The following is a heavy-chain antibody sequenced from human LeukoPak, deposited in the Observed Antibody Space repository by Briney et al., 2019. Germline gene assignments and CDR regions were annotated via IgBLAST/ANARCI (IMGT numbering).Heavy chain of an antibody. V-gene: IGHV3-15*01. CDR2: IKSKSDGGTT. J-gene: IGHJ4*02. CDR1: GFTFSNAW. CDR3: ITGGYYLDY. Sequence: GGSLRLSCAGSGFTFSNAWMNWVRQAPEKGLEWVGRIKSKSDGGTTDYAAPGKGRFTISRDDSGNTVYLQMDSLKTEDTAVYYCITGGYYLDYWGQGTLVTVSS.